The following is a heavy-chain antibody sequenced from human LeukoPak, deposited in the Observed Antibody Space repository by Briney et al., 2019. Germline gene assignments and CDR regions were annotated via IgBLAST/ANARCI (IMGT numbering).Heavy chain of an antibody. Sequence: GGSLRLSCAVSGFTFSSYAMQWVRQAPGKGLDWVAVISYDGSNKYYADSVKGRFTISRDNSKNTLYLQMDSLRAEDTAVYSCAKSPPGVGNLFDYWGQGTLVTVSS. CDR2: ISYDGSNK. D-gene: IGHD1-14*01. J-gene: IGHJ4*02. CDR3: AKSPPGVGNLFDY. CDR1: GFTFSSYA. V-gene: IGHV3-30-3*02.